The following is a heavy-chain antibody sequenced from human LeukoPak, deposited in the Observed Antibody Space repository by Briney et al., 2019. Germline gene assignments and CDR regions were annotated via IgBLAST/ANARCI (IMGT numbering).Heavy chain of an antibody. CDR1: GFTFSSYG. CDR2: ISYDGSNK. J-gene: IGHJ4*02. V-gene: IGHV3-30*03. D-gene: IGHD4-17*01. CDR3: AREVGTVTTY. Sequence: GGSLRLSCAASGFTFSSYGMHWVRQAPGKGLEWVAVISYDGSNKYYADSVKGRFTISRDNSKNTLYLQMNSLRAEDTAVYYCAREVGTVTTYWGQGTLVTVSS.